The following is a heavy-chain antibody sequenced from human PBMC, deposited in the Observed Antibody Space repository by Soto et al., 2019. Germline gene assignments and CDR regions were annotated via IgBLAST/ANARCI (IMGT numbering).Heavy chain of an antibody. CDR3: ARDRASHSSGWYDSYYYYGMDV. CDR2: ISYDGSNK. CDR1: GFTFSSYA. J-gene: IGHJ6*02. V-gene: IGHV3-30-3*01. Sequence: GGSLRLSCAASGFTFSSYAMHWVRQAPGKGLEWVAVISYDGSNKYYADSVKGRFTISRDNSKNTLYLQMNSLRAEDTAVYYCARDRASHSSGWYDSYYYYGMDVWGQGTTVTVSS. D-gene: IGHD6-19*01.